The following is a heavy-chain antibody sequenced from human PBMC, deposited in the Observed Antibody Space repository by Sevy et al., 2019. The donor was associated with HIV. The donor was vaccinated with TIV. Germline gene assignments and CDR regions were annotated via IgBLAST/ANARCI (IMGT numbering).Heavy chain of an antibody. Sequence: GGSLRLSCAASGFTSSNYGMHWVRQAPGKGLEWVAFIRYDGNNKYYVDSVKGRFTISRDNAKNTLYLQMSSLRAEDTAVYYCAKDPSFYGSGTYFKDNWFDPWGQGTLVTVSS. V-gene: IGHV3-30*02. CDR3: AKDPSFYGSGTYFKDNWFDP. CDR2: IRYDGNNK. CDR1: GFTSSNYG. D-gene: IGHD3-10*01. J-gene: IGHJ5*02.